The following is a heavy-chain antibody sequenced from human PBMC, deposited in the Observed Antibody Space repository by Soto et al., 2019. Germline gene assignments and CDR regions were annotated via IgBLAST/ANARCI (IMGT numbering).Heavy chain of an antibody. CDR2: INAGNGNT. D-gene: IGHD3-3*01. CDR3: ARSFGVVTDFGY. CDR1: GYRFTMYA. V-gene: IGHV1-3*01. J-gene: IGHJ4*02. Sequence: ASVKVSCKASGYRFTMYAMHWVRQAPGQRLEWMGWINAGNGNTKYSQKFQGRVTISRDTSASTAYMEVSSLRSEDTAVYYCARSFGVVTDFGYWGQGTPVTVSS.